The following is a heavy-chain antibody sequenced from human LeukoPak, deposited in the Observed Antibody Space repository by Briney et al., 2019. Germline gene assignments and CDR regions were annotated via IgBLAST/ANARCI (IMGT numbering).Heavy chain of an antibody. CDR3: ATDNSYGSGSYYT. CDR2: IYYSGST. J-gene: IGHJ4*02. V-gene: IGHV4-59*12. D-gene: IGHD3-10*01. Sequence: PSETLSLTCTVSGGSISSYYWSWIRQPPGKGLEWIGYIYYSGSTNYNPSLKSRVTISVDTSKNQFSLNLISVTAADTAVYYCATDNSYGSGSYYTWGQGTLVTVSS. CDR1: GGSISSYY.